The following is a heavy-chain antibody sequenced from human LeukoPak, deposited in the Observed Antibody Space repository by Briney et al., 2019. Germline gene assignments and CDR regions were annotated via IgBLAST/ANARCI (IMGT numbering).Heavy chain of an antibody. CDR1: GYTFSGYD. V-gene: IGHV1-8*01. J-gene: IGHJ4*02. D-gene: IGHD3-22*01. CDR3: STYNYDSFGYRSPRF. Sequence: ASVKVYCKASGYTFSGYDVNWVRQATGQGLEWMGWMNPNSGNTGYAQKFQGRVTMTSDSSISTAYMELSSLTSEDTAVYYCSTYNYDSFGYRSPRFWGQGTLVTVSS. CDR2: MNPNSGNT.